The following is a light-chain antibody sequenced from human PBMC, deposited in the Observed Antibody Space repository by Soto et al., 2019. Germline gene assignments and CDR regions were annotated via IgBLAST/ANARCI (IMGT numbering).Light chain of an antibody. V-gene: IGKV3D-15*01. CDR2: GAS. J-gene: IGKJ4*01. CDR1: QSININ. Sequence: EIVMTQSPATLSVSPGERVTLSCRASQSININLAWYQQKPGQAPRVLIYGASSMASGIPDRFSGSGSGTDVTLTISRLEHDDFAFYYCQQYHNWPPLTFGGGTRVEIK. CDR3: QQYHNWPPLT.